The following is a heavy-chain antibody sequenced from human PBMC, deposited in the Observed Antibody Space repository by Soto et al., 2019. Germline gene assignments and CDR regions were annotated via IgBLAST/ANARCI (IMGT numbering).Heavy chain of an antibody. J-gene: IGHJ4*02. D-gene: IGHD3-10*01. V-gene: IGHV4-34*01. Sequence: QVQLQQWGAGLLKPSETLSLTCAVYGGSFSGYYWSWIRQPPGKGLEWIGEINHSGSTNYNPSLKSRVTRSVDTAXIQFSVTLSSVTXXDTXXXYCARFSFGIFDYWGQGTLVTVSS. CDR2: INHSGST. CDR1: GGSFSGYY. CDR3: ARFSFGIFDY.